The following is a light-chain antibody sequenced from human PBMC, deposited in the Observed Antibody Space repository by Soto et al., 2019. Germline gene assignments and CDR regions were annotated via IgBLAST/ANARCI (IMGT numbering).Light chain of an antibody. CDR3: QQSYSGPLT. J-gene: IGKJ2*01. CDR2: AAS. V-gene: IGKV1-39*01. Sequence: DIQMTQSPSSLSASVGDRVTITCRASQSVSSYLNWYQQKPGKAPKLLIYAASSLQSGVPSRFSGSGSGTDFTLIISGLQPDDFATYYCQQSYSGPLTFGQGTKLEIK. CDR1: QSVSSY.